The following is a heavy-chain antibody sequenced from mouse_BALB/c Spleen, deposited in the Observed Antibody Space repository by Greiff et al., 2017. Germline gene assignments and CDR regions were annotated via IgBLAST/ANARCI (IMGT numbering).Heavy chain of an antibody. CDR1: GFAFSSYD. V-gene: IGHV5-12-1*01. D-gene: IGHD1-3*01. CDR3: ARHELYAMDY. J-gene: IGHJ4*01. Sequence: DVHLVESGGGLVKPGGSLKLSCAASGFAFSSYDMSWVRQTPEKRLEWVAYISSGGGSTYYPDTVKGRFTISRDNAKNTLYLQMSSLKSEDTAMYYCARHELYAMDYWGQGTSVTVSS. CDR2: ISSGGGST.